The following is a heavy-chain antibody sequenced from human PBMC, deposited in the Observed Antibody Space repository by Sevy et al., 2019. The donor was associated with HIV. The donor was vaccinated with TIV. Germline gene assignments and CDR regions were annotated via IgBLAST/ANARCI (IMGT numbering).Heavy chain of an antibody. Sequence: GGSLRLSCAASGFTFSNAWMSWVRQAPGKGLEWVGRIKSKTDAGTTDYAAPVKGRFTISSDGSTNTLYLQMNSLKTEDTAVYYCTTDRGTVTTFVGEFDYWGQGTLVTVSS. CDR3: TTDRGTVTTFVGEFDY. J-gene: IGHJ4*02. D-gene: IGHD4-17*01. CDR2: IKSKTDAGTT. CDR1: GFTFSNAW. V-gene: IGHV3-15*01.